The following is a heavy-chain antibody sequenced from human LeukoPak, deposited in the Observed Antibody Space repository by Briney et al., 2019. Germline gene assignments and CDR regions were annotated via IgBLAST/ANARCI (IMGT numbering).Heavy chain of an antibody. CDR1: GGTFSSYA. D-gene: IGHD2-15*01. V-gene: IGHV1-69*13. CDR3: ARGYCSSGSCQIPFDY. J-gene: IGHJ4*02. CDR2: IIPIFGTA. Sequence: SVKVSCTASGGTFSSYAISWVRQAPGQGLEWMGGIIPIFGTANYAQKFQGRVTITADESTSTAYMELSSLRSEDTAVYYCARGYCSSGSCQIPFDYWGQGTLVTVSS.